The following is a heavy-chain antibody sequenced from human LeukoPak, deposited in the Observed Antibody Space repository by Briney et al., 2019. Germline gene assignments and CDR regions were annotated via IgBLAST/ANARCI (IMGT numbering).Heavy chain of an antibody. CDR3: ARAGAVVDNWFDP. D-gene: IGHD2-15*01. J-gene: IGHJ5*02. Sequence: YPSETLSLTCTVSGYSLSSGYYWGCLRQPPGKGLEWIGSIYHSGSTYYNPSLKSRVTISVDTSKNQFSLKLSYVTAADTAVYYCARAGAVVDNWFDPWGQGTLVTVSS. CDR1: GYSLSSGYY. CDR2: IYHSGST. V-gene: IGHV4-38-2*02.